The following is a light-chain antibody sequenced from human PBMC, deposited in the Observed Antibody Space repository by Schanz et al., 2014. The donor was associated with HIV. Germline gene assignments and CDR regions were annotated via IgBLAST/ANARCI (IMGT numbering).Light chain of an antibody. Sequence: EIVLTQSPGTLSLSPGERATLSCRASQSVSSSYLAWYQHKPGQAPRLLIYDAFTRATGVPVRFSGSGSGTDFTLTISGLQSEDFAVYYCQQYNDWPPITFGQGTKVEI. CDR3: QQYNDWPPIT. CDR1: QSVSSSY. J-gene: IGKJ1*01. CDR2: DAF. V-gene: IGKV3-15*01.